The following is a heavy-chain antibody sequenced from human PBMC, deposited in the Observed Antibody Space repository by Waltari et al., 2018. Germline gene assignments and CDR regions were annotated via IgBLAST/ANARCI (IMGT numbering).Heavy chain of an antibody. Sequence: QVQLQASGPGLVKPSETLSLTCPVSGDSISDYFWSWVRQPAGKGLEWIGRIYGSGSSNYNPSLTSRVTMSADTSKNQLSLKVTSLTAADTAVYYCAREGVDSNYYYYYMDVWGKGTTVTVSS. V-gene: IGHV4-4*07. CDR2: IYGSGSS. J-gene: IGHJ6*03. CDR3: AREGVDSNYYYYYMDV. D-gene: IGHD4-4*01. CDR1: GDSISDYF.